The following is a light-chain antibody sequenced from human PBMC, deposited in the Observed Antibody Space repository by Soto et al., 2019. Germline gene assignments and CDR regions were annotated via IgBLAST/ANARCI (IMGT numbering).Light chain of an antibody. CDR2: GAS. J-gene: IGKJ4*01. CDR1: QSVSNNY. V-gene: IGKV3-20*01. CDR3: QQYGSSPT. Sequence: ETVLTQSPGTLSLSPGERATLSCRASQSVSNNYLAWYQQKPGQGPRLLIYGASSRATGIPDRFSGSGSGTDFTLRISRLEPEDSAVYYCQQYGSSPTFGGGTKVDIK.